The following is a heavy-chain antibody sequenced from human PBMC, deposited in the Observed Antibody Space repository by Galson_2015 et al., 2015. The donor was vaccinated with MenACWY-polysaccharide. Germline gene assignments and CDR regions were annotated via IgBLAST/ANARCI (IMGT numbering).Heavy chain of an antibody. CDR2: ISSSGDNT. CDR3: AKDLRNTTAVTRRLDC. D-gene: IGHD4-17*01. Sequence: SLRLSCAASGFTFSNYAMRWVRQAPGKGLEWVSVISSSGDNTYYADSVKGRFTIPRDNSKNTLFLQMNSLRVEDTALYYCAKDLRNTTAVTRRLDCWGQGTPVTVSA. V-gene: IGHV3-23*01. CDR1: GFTFSNYA. J-gene: IGHJ4*02.